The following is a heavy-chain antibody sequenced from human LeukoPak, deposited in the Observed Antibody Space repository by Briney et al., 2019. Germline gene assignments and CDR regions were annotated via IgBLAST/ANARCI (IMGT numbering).Heavy chain of an antibody. V-gene: IGHV4-59*12. D-gene: IGHD6-19*01. CDR1: GGSISSYY. J-gene: IGHJ4*02. CDR3: ARGTSGWFDY. Sequence: SETLSLTCTVSGGSISSYYWSWIRQPPGKGLEWIGYIYHSGSTYYNPSLKSRVTISVDRSKNQFSLKLSSVTAADTAVYYCARGTSGWFDYWGQGTLVTVSS. CDR2: IYHSGST.